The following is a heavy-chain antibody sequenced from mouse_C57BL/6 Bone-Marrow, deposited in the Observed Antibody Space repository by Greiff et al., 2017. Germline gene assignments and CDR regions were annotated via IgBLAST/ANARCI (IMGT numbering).Heavy chain of an antibody. V-gene: IGHV14-4*01. D-gene: IGHD2-14*01. Sequence: VHVKQSGAELVRPGASVKLSCTASGFNIKDDYMHWVKQRPEQGLEWIGWIDPENGDTEYASKFQGKATITADTSSNTAYLQLSSLTSEDTAVYYCTTTGPLLKDAMDYWGQGTSVTVSS. CDR1: GFNIKDDY. CDR3: TTTGPLLKDAMDY. J-gene: IGHJ4*01. CDR2: IDPENGDT.